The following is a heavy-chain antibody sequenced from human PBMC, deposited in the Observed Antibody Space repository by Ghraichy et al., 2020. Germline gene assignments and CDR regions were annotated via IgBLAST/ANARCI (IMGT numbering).Heavy chain of an antibody. D-gene: IGHD3-10*01. V-gene: IGHV4-31*03. J-gene: IGHJ4*02. CDR3: VSDMDGSGRIFDR. CDR1: GGSITSAAY. CDR2: IHYRGTT. Sequence: SETLSLTCTVSGGSITSAAYWGWIRQQPGRGLEWIGYIHYRGTTYYNPSLKSRLSISVDTSNQFSLKVNSVTAADTAVYFCVSDMDGSGRIFDRWGQGTLVTVSS.